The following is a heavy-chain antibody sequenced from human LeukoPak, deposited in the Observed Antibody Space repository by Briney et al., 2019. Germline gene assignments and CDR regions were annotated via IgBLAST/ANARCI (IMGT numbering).Heavy chain of an antibody. CDR1: GFPFSAYD. V-gene: IGHV3-23*01. CDR3: AQGGYFAFDM. J-gene: IGHJ3*02. CDR2: TSRSSGA. Sequence: QPGGSLRLPCVGSGFPFSAYDMQWVRQAPGKGLEWVSGTSRSSGAHYTDSVKGRFTISRDNSKDTLYLQMDSLRAEDTAVYYCAQGGYFAFDMCGQGTMVTVSS. D-gene: IGHD2-2*03.